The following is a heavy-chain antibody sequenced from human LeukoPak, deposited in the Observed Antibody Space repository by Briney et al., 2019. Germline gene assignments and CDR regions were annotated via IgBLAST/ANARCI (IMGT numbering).Heavy chain of an antibody. Sequence: ASVKDSCKTSGYTFTDYYLRWVRQAPGQGLEWMGRIDPNSGGTNYAQKFQVRVTVTRDTSISTVYMELSGLRSDDTAVYYCARVPGPYTTSRFDYWGQGTLVTVSS. D-gene: IGHD6-13*01. J-gene: IGHJ4*02. CDR1: GYTFTDYY. CDR2: IDPNSGGT. CDR3: ARVPGPYTTSRFDY. V-gene: IGHV1-2*02.